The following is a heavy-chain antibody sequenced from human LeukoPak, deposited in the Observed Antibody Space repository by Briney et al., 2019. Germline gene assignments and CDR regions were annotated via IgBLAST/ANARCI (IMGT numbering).Heavy chain of an antibody. V-gene: IGHV4-34*01. D-gene: IGHD1-1*01. CDR2: INHSGST. CDR3: ARGSGRMEGMDV. Sequence: SSETLSLTCAVHGGSFSGYYWSGIRQPPGKGLEGIGEINHSGSTNYNPSLKSRVTISVDTSKNQFPLKLSSVTAADTAVYYCARGSGRMEGMDVWGQGTTVTVSS. CDR1: GGSFSGYY. J-gene: IGHJ6*02.